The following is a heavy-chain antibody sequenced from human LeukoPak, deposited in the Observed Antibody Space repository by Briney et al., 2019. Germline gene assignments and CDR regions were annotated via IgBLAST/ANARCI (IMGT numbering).Heavy chain of an antibody. CDR3: ARHSPSSTRAEHFHP. J-gene: IGHJ1*01. V-gene: IGHV4-39*01. Sequence: SETLSLTCTVSGGPISRTFRFWGWIRPSPGKDLESIGSIYYTGTTYYNPSLRGRVAISVDTSQNQVTLEMTSVTAADSAVYYCARHSPSSTRAEHFHPWGQGTPVTVSS. CDR1: GGPISRTFRF. CDR2: IYYTGTT. D-gene: IGHD5-24*01.